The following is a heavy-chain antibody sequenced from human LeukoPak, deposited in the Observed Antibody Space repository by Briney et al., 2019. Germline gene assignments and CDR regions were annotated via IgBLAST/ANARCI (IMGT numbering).Heavy chain of an antibody. J-gene: IGHJ4*02. CDR1: GFTFSSYA. Sequence: PGGSLRLSCAASGFTFSSYAMSWVRQAPGKGLEWVSGINWNGGSTGYADSVKGRFTISRDNAKNSLYLQMNSLRAEDTALYYCARFVDYYDSSGYSYFDYWGQGTLVTVSS. V-gene: IGHV3-20*04. D-gene: IGHD3-22*01. CDR2: INWNGGST. CDR3: ARFVDYYDSSGYSYFDY.